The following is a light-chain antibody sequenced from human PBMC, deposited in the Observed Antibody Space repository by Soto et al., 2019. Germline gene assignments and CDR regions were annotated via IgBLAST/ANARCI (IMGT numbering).Light chain of an antibody. J-gene: IGKJ1*01. Sequence: IQLTQSPSSLSASVGDRVTITCRASQDIAIYLAWYQQKPGKAPKLLIYAASSLQSGVPSRFSGSGSGTEITLTISSLQPDDFATYYCQQYNSYSPTFGQGTKVDIK. V-gene: IGKV1-9*01. CDR2: AAS. CDR3: QQYNSYSPT. CDR1: QDIAIY.